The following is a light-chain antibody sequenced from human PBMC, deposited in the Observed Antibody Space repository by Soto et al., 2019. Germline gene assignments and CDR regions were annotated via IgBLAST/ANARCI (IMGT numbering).Light chain of an antibody. V-gene: IGKV3-15*01. CDR1: ESVTSS. CDR3: QQYNIWPLWT. CDR2: AAS. J-gene: IGKJ1*01. Sequence: EIVMTQSPATLSVSPVDRATLSFRSSESVTSSLAWYQQKPGQPPRLLIYAASTRATDVPARFSGGGSETEFTLTISSLQSEDFAVYFCQQYNIWPLWTFGQGTKVDIK.